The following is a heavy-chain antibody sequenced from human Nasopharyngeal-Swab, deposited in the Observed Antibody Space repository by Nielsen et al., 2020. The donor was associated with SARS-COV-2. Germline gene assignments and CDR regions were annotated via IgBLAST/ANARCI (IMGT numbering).Heavy chain of an antibody. J-gene: IGHJ4*02. Sequence: SETLSLTCTVSGGPISSRSSYWGWIRQPPGKGLEWIGSIYYGGNTYYTPSLESRVTLSVDTSKNQFSLKLSSVTAADTAVYYCARAHSAPWFGINYFDYWAQGTLVTVSS. D-gene: IGHD3-10*01. CDR2: IYYGGNT. CDR3: ARAHSAPWFGINYFDY. CDR1: GGPISSRSSY. V-gene: IGHV4-39*07.